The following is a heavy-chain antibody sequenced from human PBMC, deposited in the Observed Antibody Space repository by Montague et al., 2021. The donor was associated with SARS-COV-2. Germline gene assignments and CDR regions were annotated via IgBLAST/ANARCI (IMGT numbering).Heavy chain of an antibody. Sequence: SETLSLTCAVYGGSFSGYYWNWIRQPPGKGLEWIGEINHSGTTNYNPSLKSRGTMSVDTSKNQFSLTLSSVTAADTAVYYCARGARHSYGFRLGSFDSWGQGALVTVSS. CDR2: INHSGTT. CDR1: GGSFSGYY. J-gene: IGHJ4*02. CDR3: ARGARHSYGFRLGSFDS. D-gene: IGHD3-16*02. V-gene: IGHV4-34*01.